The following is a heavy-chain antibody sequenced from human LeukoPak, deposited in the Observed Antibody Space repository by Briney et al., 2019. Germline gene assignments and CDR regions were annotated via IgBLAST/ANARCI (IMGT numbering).Heavy chain of an antibody. CDR1: GGTFSSYA. CDR2: IIPIFGTA. CDR3: ARVDPDTAMGRFDY. J-gene: IGHJ4*02. Sequence: SVKVSCKASGGTFSSYAISWVRQAPGQGLEWMGGIIPIFGTANYAQKFQGRVTITADESTSTAYMELSSLRSEDTAVYYCARVDPDTAMGRFDYWGQGTLVTVSS. V-gene: IGHV1-69*01. D-gene: IGHD5-18*01.